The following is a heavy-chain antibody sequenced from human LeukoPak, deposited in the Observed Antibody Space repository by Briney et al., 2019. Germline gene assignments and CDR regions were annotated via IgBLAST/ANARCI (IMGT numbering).Heavy chain of an antibody. D-gene: IGHD4-17*01. CDR3: ASYPHDYGDYGGLDY. Sequence: PSETLSLTCAVYGGSFSGYYWSWVRQPPGKGLEWLGEINHSGSTNYNPSLKSRVTISVDTSKNQSSLKLSSVTAADTAVYYCASYPHDYGDYGGLDYWGQGTLVTVSS. CDR1: GGSFSGYY. CDR2: INHSGST. J-gene: IGHJ4*02. V-gene: IGHV4-34*01.